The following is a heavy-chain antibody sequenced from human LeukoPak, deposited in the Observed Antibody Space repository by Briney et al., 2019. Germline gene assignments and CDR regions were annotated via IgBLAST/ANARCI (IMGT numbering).Heavy chain of an antibody. J-gene: IGHJ6*02. D-gene: IGHD2-15*01. CDR3: VRVIGYCSGGSCYRSLYYYGMDV. CDR2: INSDGSST. CDR1: GFTFSSYW. Sequence: PGGSLRLSCAASGFTFSSYWMHWVRQAPGKGLVWVSRINSDGSSTSYADSVKGRFTISRDNAKNTLYLQMNSLRAEDTAVYYCVRVIGYCSGGSCYRSLYYYGMDVWGQGTTVTVSS. V-gene: IGHV3-74*01.